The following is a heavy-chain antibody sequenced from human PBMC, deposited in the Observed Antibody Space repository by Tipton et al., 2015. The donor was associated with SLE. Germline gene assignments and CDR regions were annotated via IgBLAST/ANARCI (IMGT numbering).Heavy chain of an antibody. D-gene: IGHD6-13*01. CDR1: GGSISSHY. Sequence: TLSLTCTVSGGSISSHYWSWVRRPPGKALGWIAYINYSGSTNYNPSLKSRVTMSVDTSKNQFSLKLSSVTAADTAVYYCARRRGSSWYEDYFDYWGQGTLVTVSS. J-gene: IGHJ4*02. V-gene: IGHV4-59*11. CDR2: INYSGST. CDR3: ARRRGSSWYEDYFDY.